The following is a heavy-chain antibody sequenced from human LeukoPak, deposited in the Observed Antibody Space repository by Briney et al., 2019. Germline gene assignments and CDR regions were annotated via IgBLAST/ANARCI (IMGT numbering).Heavy chain of an antibody. V-gene: IGHV4-34*01. CDR1: GGSFSGYY. Sequence: SETLSLTCAVYGGSFSGYYWSWVRQPPGKGLEWIGEINHSGSTNYNPSLKSRGTISVDTSKNQFSLKLSSVTAADTAVYYCARGPYCSSTSCTYYYYGMDVWGKGTTVTVSS. J-gene: IGHJ6*04. D-gene: IGHD2-2*01. CDR3: ARGPYCSSTSCTYYYYGMDV. CDR2: INHSGST.